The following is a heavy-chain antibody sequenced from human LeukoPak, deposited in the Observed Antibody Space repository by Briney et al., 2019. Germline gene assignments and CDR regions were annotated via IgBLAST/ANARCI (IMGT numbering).Heavy chain of an antibody. D-gene: IGHD5-18*01. CDR1: GFTFSNAW. Sequence: GGSLRLSCAASGFTFSNAWMSWVRQAPGKGLVWVGRIKSKTDGGTTDYAAPVKARFTISRDDSKNTLYLQMNSLKTEDTAVYYCTTDRRVYSYGLDYWGQGTLVTVSS. CDR2: IKSKTDGGTT. CDR3: TTDRRVYSYGLDY. V-gene: IGHV3-15*01. J-gene: IGHJ4*02.